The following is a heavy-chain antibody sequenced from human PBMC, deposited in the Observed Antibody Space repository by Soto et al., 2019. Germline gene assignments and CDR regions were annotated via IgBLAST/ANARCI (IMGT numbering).Heavy chain of an antibody. CDR2: ISYDGSNK. J-gene: IGHJ4*02. Sequence: GGSLRLSCAASGFTFSSYGMHWVRQAPGKGLEWVAVISYDGSNKYYADSVKGRFTISRDNSKNTLYLQMNSLRAEDTAVYYCAKALTTVTPRGTFDYWGQGTLVTVSS. CDR3: AKALTTVTPRGTFDY. D-gene: IGHD4-17*01. V-gene: IGHV3-30*18. CDR1: GFTFSSYG.